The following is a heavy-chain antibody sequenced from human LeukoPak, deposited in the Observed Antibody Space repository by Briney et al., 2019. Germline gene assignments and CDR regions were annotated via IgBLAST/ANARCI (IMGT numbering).Heavy chain of an antibody. Sequence: PSETLSLTCTVSGGSISSGSYYWSWIRQPAGKGLEWIGRIYTSGSTNYNPSLKSRVTISVDTSKNQFSLKLSSVTAADTAVYYCASYYGYDAFDIWAQGTMVTVS. V-gene: IGHV4-61*02. CDR3: ASYYGYDAFDI. J-gene: IGHJ3*02. CDR2: IYTSGST. D-gene: IGHD3-10*01. CDR1: GGSISSGSYY.